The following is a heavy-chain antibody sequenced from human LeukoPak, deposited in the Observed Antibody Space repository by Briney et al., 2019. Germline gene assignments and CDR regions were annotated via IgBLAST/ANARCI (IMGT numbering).Heavy chain of an antibody. V-gene: IGHV4-39*01. Sequence: SETLSLTCTVSGGSIRSSYYYWGWIRQPPGKGLEWIGSIYDSGSTYYNPSLKSRVTISVDTSKNQFSLKLNSVTAADTAVYYCARALGSYSGYDYYWFDSWGQGTLVTVSS. CDR1: GGSIRSSYYY. J-gene: IGHJ5*01. CDR3: ARALGSYSGYDYYWFDS. D-gene: IGHD5-12*01. CDR2: IYDSGST.